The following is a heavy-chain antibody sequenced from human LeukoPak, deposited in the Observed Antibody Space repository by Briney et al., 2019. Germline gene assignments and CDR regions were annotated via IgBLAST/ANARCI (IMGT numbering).Heavy chain of an antibody. CDR2: IIPIFGTA. J-gene: IGHJ4*02. V-gene: IGHV1-69*05. CDR3: AGPYYDFWSGYGY. CDR1: GGTFSSYA. D-gene: IGHD3-3*01. Sequence: GASVKVSCKASGGTFSSYAISWVRQAPGQGLEWMGGIIPIFGTANYAQKFQGRVTITTDESTSTAYMELSSLRSEDTAVYYCAGPYYDFWSGYGYWGQGTLVTVSS.